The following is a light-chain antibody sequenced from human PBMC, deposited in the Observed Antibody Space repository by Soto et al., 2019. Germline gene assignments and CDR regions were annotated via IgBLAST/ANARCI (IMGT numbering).Light chain of an antibody. CDR2: TAS. CDR1: QSISSW. Sequence: DIQMTQSPSTLSASVGDRVTITCRASQSISSWLAWYQQKPGRAPNLLISTASSVESGVPSRFSVSGSGTEFTLTTSRLQPDEFATNCCQQYNSYPETFGPGTKVEIK. V-gene: IGKV1-5*03. J-gene: IGKJ1*01. CDR3: QQYNSYPET.